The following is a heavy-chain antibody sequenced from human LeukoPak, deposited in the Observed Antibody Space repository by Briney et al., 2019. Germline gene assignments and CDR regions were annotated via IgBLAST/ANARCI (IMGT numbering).Heavy chain of an antibody. CDR2: IYTSGTT. V-gene: IGHV4-59*10. CDR3: ARHDRNSFMSSGYLT. D-gene: IGHD3-22*01. CDR1: GFTFSDAW. Sequence: GSLRLSCAASGFTFSDAWMSWVRQAPGKGLEWVGRIYTSGTTNYNPSLKSRVTISVDTSKNQFSLKLSSVTAADTAVYYCARHDRNSFMSSGYLTWGQGTLVTVSS. J-gene: IGHJ5*02.